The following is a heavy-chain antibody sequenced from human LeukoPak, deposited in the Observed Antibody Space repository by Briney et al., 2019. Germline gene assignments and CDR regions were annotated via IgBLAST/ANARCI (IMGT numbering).Heavy chain of an antibody. Sequence: GASVKVSCKASGGTFSSYAISWVRQAPGQGLEWMGGIIPSLGTANYAQKFKGRVTITADKSTSTAYMELSSLRSEDTAVYYCARGGAKMATIPDWYFDLWGRGTLVTVSS. V-gene: IGHV1-69*06. CDR3: ARGGAKMATIPDWYFDL. J-gene: IGHJ2*01. CDR1: GGTFSSYA. D-gene: IGHD5-24*01. CDR2: IIPSLGTA.